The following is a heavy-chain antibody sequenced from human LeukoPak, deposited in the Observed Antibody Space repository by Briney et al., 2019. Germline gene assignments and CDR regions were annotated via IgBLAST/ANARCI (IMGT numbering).Heavy chain of an antibody. CDR2: IYYSGST. Sequence: SETLSLTCTVSGGSISSSSYYWGWLRQPPGKGLEWLGSIYYSGSTYYNPSLKSRVTISVDTSKNQFSLKLSSVTAADTAVYYCARSLGATTFPYFDYWGQGTLVTVSS. J-gene: IGHJ4*02. D-gene: IGHD1-26*01. CDR3: ARSLGATTFPYFDY. CDR1: GGSISSSSYY. V-gene: IGHV4-39*01.